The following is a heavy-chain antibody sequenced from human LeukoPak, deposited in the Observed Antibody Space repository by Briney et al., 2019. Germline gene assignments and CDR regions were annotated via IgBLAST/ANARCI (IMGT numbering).Heavy chain of an antibody. V-gene: IGHV3-64D*06. CDR1: GFNVETNY. CDR2: ISSNGGST. Sequence: GGSLRLSCVVFGFNVETNYRSWVRQAPGKGLEYVSAISSNGGSTYYADSVKGRFTISRDNSRNTLHLQMSSLRVEDTAVYYCVKDSSSGSYFDYWGQGTLVTVSS. CDR3: VKDSSSGSYFDY. D-gene: IGHD3-10*01. J-gene: IGHJ4*02.